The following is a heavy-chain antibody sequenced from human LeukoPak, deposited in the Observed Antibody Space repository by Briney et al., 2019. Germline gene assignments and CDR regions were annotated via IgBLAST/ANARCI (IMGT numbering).Heavy chain of an antibody. V-gene: IGHV3-53*05. Sequence: GGSLRLSCAASGFTVSSNYMSWVRQAPGKGLEWVSVIYSGGSTYYADSVKGRFTISRDNSKNTLYLQMNSLRAEDTAVYYCAKDNSGYYDSSGYHNWFDPWGQGTLVTVSS. CDR1: GFTVSSNY. J-gene: IGHJ5*02. D-gene: IGHD3-22*01. CDR3: AKDNSGYYDSSGYHNWFDP. CDR2: IYSGGST.